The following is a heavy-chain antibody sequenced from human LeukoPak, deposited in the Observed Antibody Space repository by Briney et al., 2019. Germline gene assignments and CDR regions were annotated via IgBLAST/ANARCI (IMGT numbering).Heavy chain of an antibody. CDR2: IYPGDSDT. J-gene: IGHJ6*02. CDR3: ARYSGYDGDYYYGMDV. CDR1: GYSFTSYW. V-gene: IGHV5-51*01. Sequence: GESLKISCKGSGYSFTSYWIGWVRQMPGKGLEWMGIIYPGDSDTRYSPSFQGQVTISADQSISTAYLQWSSLKASDTAMYYCARYSGYDGDYYYGMDVWGQGTTVTVSS. D-gene: IGHD5-12*01.